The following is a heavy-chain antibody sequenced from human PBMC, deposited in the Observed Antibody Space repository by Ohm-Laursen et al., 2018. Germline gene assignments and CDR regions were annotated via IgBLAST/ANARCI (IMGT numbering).Heavy chain of an antibody. V-gene: IGHV1-46*01. Sequence: SVKVSCKVSGYTFTSYGISWVRQAPGQGLECMGKINPSGGSTRYAQNFQGRVTMTRDTSTSTVYMELDSLRSEDTAVYYCARPDLNGDYGYWGQGTLVTVSS. CDR3: ARPDLNGDYGY. CDR2: INPSGGST. D-gene: IGHD4-17*01. CDR1: GYTFTSYG. J-gene: IGHJ4*02.